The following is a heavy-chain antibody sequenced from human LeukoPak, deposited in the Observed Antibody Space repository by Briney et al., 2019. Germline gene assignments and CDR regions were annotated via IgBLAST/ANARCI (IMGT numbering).Heavy chain of an antibody. V-gene: IGHV3-43*02. Sequence: GGSLRLSCAASGFTFDDYAMHWVRQAPGKGLEWVSLISGDGGSTYYADSVKGRFTISRDNSKNSLYLQMNSLRTEDTALYYCAKVRDNYGYGWGYYFDYWGQGTLL. CDR1: GFTFDDYA. D-gene: IGHD5-18*01. J-gene: IGHJ4*02. CDR3: AKVRDNYGYGWGYYFDY. CDR2: ISGDGGST.